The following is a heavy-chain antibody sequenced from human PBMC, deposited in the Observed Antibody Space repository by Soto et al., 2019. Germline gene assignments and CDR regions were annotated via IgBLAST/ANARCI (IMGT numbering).Heavy chain of an antibody. V-gene: IGHV3-53*01. CDR3: AKGGRYCSGGSCYGY. CDR2: IYSGGST. CDR1: GFTVSSNY. D-gene: IGHD2-15*01. J-gene: IGHJ4*02. Sequence: GGSLRLSCAASGFTVSSNYMSWVRQAPGKGLEWVSVIYSGGSTYYADSVKGRFTISRDNSKNTLYLQMNSLRAEDTAVYYCAKGGRYCSGGSCYGYWGQGTLVTGAS.